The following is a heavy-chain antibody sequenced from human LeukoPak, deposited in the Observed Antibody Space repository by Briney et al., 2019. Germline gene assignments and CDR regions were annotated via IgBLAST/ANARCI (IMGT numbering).Heavy chain of an antibody. D-gene: IGHD3-22*01. CDR2: INTKSGGT. J-gene: IGHJ4*02. CDR3: ARGGYYDSSGYYADY. Sequence: ASVKVSCKASGYTFTGYYMHWVRQAPGQGLEWMGWINTKSGGTNYAQKFQGRVTMTRDTSISTAYMELSRLRSDDTAVYYCARGGYYDSSGYYADYWGQGTLVTVSS. CDR1: GYTFTGYY. V-gene: IGHV1-2*02.